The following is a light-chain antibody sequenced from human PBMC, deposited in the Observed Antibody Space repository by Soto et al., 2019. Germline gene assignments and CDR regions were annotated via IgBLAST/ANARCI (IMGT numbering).Light chain of an antibody. CDR3: CSSAPESTYV. CDR2: KGT. Sequence: QSAPAQPASVSGSPGQSITISCTGTSSDVGAYNSVSWYQQHPHKAPQVIIYKGTQRPSGVSNRFSGSTSGNAASLTISGLQADDEADYFCCSSAPESTYVFGSGTKVTVL. V-gene: IGLV2-23*01. CDR1: SSDVGAYNS. J-gene: IGLJ1*01.